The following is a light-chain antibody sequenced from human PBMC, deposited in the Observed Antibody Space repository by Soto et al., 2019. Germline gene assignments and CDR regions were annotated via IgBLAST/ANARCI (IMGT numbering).Light chain of an antibody. CDR3: QLSYRNPCM. CDR1: QDISRY. V-gene: IGKV1-39*01. CDR2: TAS. Sequence: DIQMTQSPSSLSASLGDRVTITCRANQDISRYLVWYQHKLGQAPTLLIHTASTWASGVPSRLSSSESGTDVTLIISGLEREDSATYYCQLSYRNPCMFGKGTKMEIK. J-gene: IGKJ1*01.